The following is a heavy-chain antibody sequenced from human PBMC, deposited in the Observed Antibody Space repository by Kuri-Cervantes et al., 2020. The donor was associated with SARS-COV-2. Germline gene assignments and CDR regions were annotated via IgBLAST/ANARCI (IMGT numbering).Heavy chain of an antibody. J-gene: IGHJ4*02. CDR2: VTDSGDST. V-gene: IGHV3-23*01. D-gene: IGHD1-26*01. CDR3: ASDRVGASDY. CDR1: GFTFSSYS. Sequence: GGSLRLSCAASGFTFSSYSMNWVRQAPGKGLEWVSVVTDSGDSTYYADSVKGRFTISRDNSKNTLYLQMNSLRAEDTAVYYCASDRVGASDYWGQGTLVTVSS.